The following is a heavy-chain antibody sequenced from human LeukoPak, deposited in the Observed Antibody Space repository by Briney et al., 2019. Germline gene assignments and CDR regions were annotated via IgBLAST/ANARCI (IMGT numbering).Heavy chain of an antibody. D-gene: IGHD3-22*01. CDR1: GGTFSSYA. CDR3: ARDQGPYYYDSSGSGFDP. Sequence: SVKVSCKASGGTFSSYAISWVRQAPGQGLEWMGGIIPIFGTANYAQKLQGRVTMTTDTSTSTAYMELRSLRSDDTAVYYCARDQGPYYYDSSGSGFDPWGQGTLVTVSS. V-gene: IGHV1-69*05. J-gene: IGHJ5*02. CDR2: IIPIFGTA.